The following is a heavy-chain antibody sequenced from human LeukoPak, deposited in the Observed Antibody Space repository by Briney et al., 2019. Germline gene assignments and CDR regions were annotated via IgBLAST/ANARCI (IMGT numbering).Heavy chain of an antibody. CDR2: IYYRGST. CDR3: ARVRSGYSYGPFDY. D-gene: IGHD5-18*01. CDR1: GGXISSYY. J-gene: IGHJ4*02. Sequence: SETLSLTCTVSGGXISSYYWSWIRQPPGKGVEWLGHIYYRGSTNYNPSLKSRVTISIDTSKNQFSLKLSSVTAADTAVYYCARVRSGYSYGPFDYWGQGTLVTVSS. V-gene: IGHV4-59*01.